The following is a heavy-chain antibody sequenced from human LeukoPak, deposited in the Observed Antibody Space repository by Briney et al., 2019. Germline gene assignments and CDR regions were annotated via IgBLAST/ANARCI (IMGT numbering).Heavy chain of an antibody. V-gene: IGHV5-51*01. D-gene: IGHD2-15*01. CDR2: IYPGDSNT. CDR3: ATGRYCSGGTCYSSLDS. J-gene: IGHJ5*01. CDR1: GYSFTNYW. Sequence: GESLKISCKGSGYSFTNYWIGWVRQMPGKGLEWMGIIYPGDSNTRYSPSFQGQVTISVDKSVTTAYVQWSSLKASDTAVYYCATGRYCSGGTCYSSLDSWGQGTLVTVSS.